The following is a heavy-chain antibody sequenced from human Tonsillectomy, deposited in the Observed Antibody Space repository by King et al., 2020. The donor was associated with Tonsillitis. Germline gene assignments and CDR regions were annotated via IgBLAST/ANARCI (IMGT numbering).Heavy chain of an antibody. J-gene: IGHJ3*02. CDR1: EYSFNKYW. D-gene: IGHD6-6*01. V-gene: IGHV5-51*03. CDR3: ARRQARPDHDAFDI. Sequence: QLVQSGAEVKKPGESLKISCKGSEYSFNKYWIGLVRQMPGKGLEVMGIIYPGDSDTRYSPSLQRQVTISADKSISTVYLQLSSLKASDTGMYYCARRQARPDHDAFDIWGQGTAVTVSS. CDR2: IYPGDSDT.